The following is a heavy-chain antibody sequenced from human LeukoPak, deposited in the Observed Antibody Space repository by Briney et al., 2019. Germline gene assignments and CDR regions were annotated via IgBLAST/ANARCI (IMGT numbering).Heavy chain of an antibody. V-gene: IGHV3-66*01. CDR1: GFTVSSNY. CDR3: ASPGGLWFGEFFDAFDI. CDR2: IYSGGST. J-gene: IGHJ3*02. D-gene: IGHD3-10*01. Sequence: PGGSLRLSCAASGFTVSSNYMSWVRQAPGKGLEWVSVIYSGGSTYYADSVKGRFTISRDNSKNTLYLQMNSLRAEDMAVYYCASPGGLWFGEFFDAFDIWGQGTMVTVSS.